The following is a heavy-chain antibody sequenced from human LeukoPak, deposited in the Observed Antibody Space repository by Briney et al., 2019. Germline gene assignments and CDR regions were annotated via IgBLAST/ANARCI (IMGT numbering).Heavy chain of an antibody. CDR3: ARASTIFGVVFAF. CDR1: GGSISSGGYY. V-gene: IGHV4-31*03. Sequence: SETLSLTCIVSGGSISSGGYYWSWIRQPPGEGLEWIGYIFYSGSTYYNPSLKSRVNISVDTSKNQPSLNLSSVTAADTAVYYCARASTIFGVVFAFWGQGTVVTVSS. J-gene: IGHJ4*02. D-gene: IGHD3-3*01. CDR2: IFYSGST.